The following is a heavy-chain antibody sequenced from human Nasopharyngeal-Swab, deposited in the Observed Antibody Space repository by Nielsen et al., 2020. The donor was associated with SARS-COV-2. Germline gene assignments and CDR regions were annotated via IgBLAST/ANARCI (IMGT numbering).Heavy chain of an antibody. CDR2: IRSKAYGGTT. Sequence: WIRQPPGKGLEWVGFIRSKAYGGTTEYAASVKGRFTISRDDSKSIAYLQMNSLRAEDTAVYYCARPSGYRRDAFDIWGQGTMVTVSS. CDR3: ARPSGYRRDAFDI. V-gene: IGHV3-49*02. D-gene: IGHD3-3*01. J-gene: IGHJ3*02.